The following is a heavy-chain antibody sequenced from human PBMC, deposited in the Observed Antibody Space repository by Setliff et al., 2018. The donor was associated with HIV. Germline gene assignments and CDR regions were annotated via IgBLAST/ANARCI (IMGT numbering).Heavy chain of an antibody. Sequence: SETLSLTCAVSGYSGSSGYYWGWIRQPPGKGLEWIGSFYHSGSTFYNPSLTSRVTISLDTSKNQFSLKLRSVTAADTAVYYCVSGPLSGYGYYFDYWGQGALVTVSS. V-gene: IGHV4-38-2*01. D-gene: IGHD3-3*01. CDR2: FYHSGST. J-gene: IGHJ4*02. CDR3: VSGPLSGYGYYFDY. CDR1: GYSGSSGYY.